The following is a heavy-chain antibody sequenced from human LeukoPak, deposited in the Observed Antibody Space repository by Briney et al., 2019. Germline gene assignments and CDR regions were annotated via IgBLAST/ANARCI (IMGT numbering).Heavy chain of an antibody. Sequence: PSGTLSLTCAVSGYSISRGDYWAWIRQPPGKGLEGIGSIYHSGRTYYNPSLKSRITISVDTSKNQFSLKLSSVPAADTAVYYCARGYSYGFHLDFDYWGQGTLVTVSS. CDR2: IYHSGRT. D-gene: IGHD5-18*01. CDR3: ARGYSYGFHLDFDY. J-gene: IGHJ4*02. CDR1: GYSISRGDY. V-gene: IGHV4-38-2*01.